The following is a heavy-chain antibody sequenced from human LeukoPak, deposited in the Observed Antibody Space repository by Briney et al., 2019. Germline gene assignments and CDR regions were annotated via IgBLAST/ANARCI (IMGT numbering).Heavy chain of an antibody. Sequence: GGSLRLSCAASGFTFSSYWMHWARQDAGKGLVWVARISSDGTNTIYADSVKGRFTISRDNAKNTLYLQMNSLRAEDTAAYYCASGVTIWLGNAFDMWGQGTMVTVSS. V-gene: IGHV3-74*01. CDR1: GFTFSSYW. J-gene: IGHJ3*02. CDR2: ISSDGTNT. CDR3: ASGVTIWLGNAFDM. D-gene: IGHD3-3*01.